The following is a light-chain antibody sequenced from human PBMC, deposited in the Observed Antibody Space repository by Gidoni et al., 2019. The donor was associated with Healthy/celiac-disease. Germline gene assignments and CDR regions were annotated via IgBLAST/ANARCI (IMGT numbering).Light chain of an antibody. CDR1: SSKIGAGYD. CDR3: QSYDSSLVV. Sequence: QSVLTQPPSLHAAPGQRVTISCTGRSSKIGAGYDVHWYQQLPGTPTKLLCYGNSNRPSGLPDRFAGSKSGTSASLAITGLQAEDEADYYCQSYDSSLVVFGGGTKLTVL. V-gene: IGLV1-40*01. J-gene: IGLJ2*01. CDR2: GNS.